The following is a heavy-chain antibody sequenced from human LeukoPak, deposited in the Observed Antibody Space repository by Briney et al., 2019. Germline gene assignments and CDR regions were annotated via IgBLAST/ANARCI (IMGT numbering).Heavy chain of an antibody. V-gene: IGHV3-23*01. CDR1: GFTFSSYG. CDR3: ARDDVLRYFDWLEPHDAFDI. CDR2: ISGSGGST. D-gene: IGHD3-9*01. Sequence: PGGSLRLSCAASGFTFSSYGMSWVRQAPGKGLEWVSAISGSGGSTYYADSVKGRFTISRDNSRNTLYLQMNSLRAEDTAVYYCARDDVLRYFDWLEPHDAFDIWGQGTMVTVSS. J-gene: IGHJ3*02.